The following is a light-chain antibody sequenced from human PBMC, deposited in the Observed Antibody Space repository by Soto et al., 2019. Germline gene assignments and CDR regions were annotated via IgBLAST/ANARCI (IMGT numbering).Light chain of an antibody. V-gene: IGKV3-15*01. CDR2: GPF. CDR3: QQFNQWPLT. CDR1: QSGYSN. J-gene: IGKJ4*01. Sequence: EIVMTQSPATLSVSPGERVTLSCRASQSGYSNLAGYQQNPGQAPRLLIHGPFTRATGIPVRFSGSGSGTEFTLTITRLQSEDFAVYYCQQFNQWPLTFGGGTKVEI.